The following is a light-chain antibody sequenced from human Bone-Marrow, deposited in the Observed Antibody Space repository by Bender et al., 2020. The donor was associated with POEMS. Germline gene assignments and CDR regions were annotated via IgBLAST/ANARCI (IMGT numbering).Light chain of an antibody. Sequence: QSALTQPPSASGSPGQSVTISCTGTSSDVGRYNYVSWYQQHPGKAPKLMIYEVSKRPSGVPDRFSGSKSGNTASLTVSGLQAEDEADSYCSSYAGSANLVFGGGTKLTVL. V-gene: IGLV2-8*01. CDR1: SSDVGRYNY. J-gene: IGLJ3*02. CDR3: SSYAGSANLV. CDR2: EVS.